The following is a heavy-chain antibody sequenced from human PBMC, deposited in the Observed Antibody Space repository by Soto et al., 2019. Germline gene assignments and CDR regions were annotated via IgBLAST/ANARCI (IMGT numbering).Heavy chain of an antibody. Sequence: SETLSLTCTVSGGSISSSIYYWGWIRQPPGNGLEWIGSIYYIGSTYYNPSLKSRVTISVDTSKKQFSLKLSSVTAADTAVYYCARRMGSSGYAYWVKGTRVNVSS. CDR2: IYYIGST. J-gene: IGHJ4*02. CDR1: GGSISSSIYY. CDR3: ARRMGSSGYAY. D-gene: IGHD6-13*01. V-gene: IGHV4-39*01.